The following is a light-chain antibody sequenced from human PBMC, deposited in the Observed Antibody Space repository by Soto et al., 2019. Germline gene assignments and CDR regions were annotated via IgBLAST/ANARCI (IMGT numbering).Light chain of an antibody. J-gene: IGKJ4*01. Sequence: IVLTQSPGTLSLSPGERATLSCRASQSVSNSYLAWYQQKPGQAPRLLIYSISSRAPGIPDRFSGSGSGTDFSITISRLEPEDFAVYYCQQFDRSISFGGGTKVDI. CDR2: SIS. CDR3: QQFDRSIS. V-gene: IGKV3-20*01. CDR1: QSVSNSY.